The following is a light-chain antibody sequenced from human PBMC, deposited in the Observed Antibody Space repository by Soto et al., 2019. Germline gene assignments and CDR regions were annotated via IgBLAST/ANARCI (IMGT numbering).Light chain of an antibody. V-gene: IGKV1-27*01. CDR1: QGISNF. J-gene: IGKJ1*01. CDR3: QKYNNAPLT. Sequence: DIQMTQSPSSLSAYVGDRVTITCRASQGISNFLAWYQQKPGKVPKLLIYAASTLQSGVPSRFSGSASGTDFTLTSSSLQPEDVATYYSQKYNNAPLTFGQGTKVEIK. CDR2: AAS.